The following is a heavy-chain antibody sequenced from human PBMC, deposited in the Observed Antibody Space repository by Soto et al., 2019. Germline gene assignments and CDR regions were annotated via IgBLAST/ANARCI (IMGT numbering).Heavy chain of an antibody. CDR2: IIPVFGTA. CDR1: GATLDTFINFG. J-gene: IGHJ4*02. V-gene: IGHV1-69*13. CDR3: ARRTERGYSYGFDY. D-gene: IGHD5-18*01. Sequence: SVKVSCKASGATLDTFINFGITWVRRAPGQGLEWMGGIIPVFGTAHYAQKFQGRLSISADESTRTAYMELSSLRSEDTAVYYCARRTERGYSYGFDYWGQGTLVTVSS.